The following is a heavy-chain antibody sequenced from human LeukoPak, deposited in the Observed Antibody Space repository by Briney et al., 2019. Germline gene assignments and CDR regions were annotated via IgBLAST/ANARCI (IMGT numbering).Heavy chain of an antibody. Sequence: ASVEVSCKASGHTFSTYGLSWVRQAAGQGLEWMGWISANSVRSNYAQRLHDRVTMTSDTSTSTGYLDPRNLRSDDTAVYYCARGVYMDVWGTGTTVTVSS. CDR1: GHTFSTYG. J-gene: IGHJ6*03. V-gene: IGHV1-18*01. CDR2: ISANSVRS. CDR3: ARGVYMDV.